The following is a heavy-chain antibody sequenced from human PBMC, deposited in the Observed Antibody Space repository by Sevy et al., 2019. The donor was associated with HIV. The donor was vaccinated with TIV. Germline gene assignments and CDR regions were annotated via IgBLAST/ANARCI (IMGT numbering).Heavy chain of an antibody. J-gene: IGHJ6*02. CDR3: ARDCNSASCLWGLDV. CDR1: GFTFSNYW. V-gene: IGHV3-7*03. D-gene: IGHD2-2*01. CDR2: IKRDGSEK. Sequence: GESLKISCAASGFTFSNYWMTWVRQAPGKGLEWVANIKRDGSEKYYVASVKGRFTISRDNAKNSLYTQMNSLRAEDTAVYYCARDCNSASCLWGLDVWGQGTTVTVSS.